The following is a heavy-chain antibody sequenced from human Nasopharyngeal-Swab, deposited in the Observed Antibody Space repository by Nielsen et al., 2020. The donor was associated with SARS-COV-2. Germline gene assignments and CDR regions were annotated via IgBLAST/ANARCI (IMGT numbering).Heavy chain of an antibody. CDR3: ATGTSSGRANWFDP. CDR2: FDPEDGET. D-gene: IGHD3-3*01. V-gene: IGHV1-24*01. CDR1: GYTLTELS. Sequence: ASVKVSCKVSGYTLTELSMHWVRQAPGKGLEWMGGFDPEDGETIYAQKFQGRVTMTEDTSTDTAYMELSSLRSEDMAVYYCATGTSSGRANWFDPWGQGTLVTVSS. J-gene: IGHJ5*02.